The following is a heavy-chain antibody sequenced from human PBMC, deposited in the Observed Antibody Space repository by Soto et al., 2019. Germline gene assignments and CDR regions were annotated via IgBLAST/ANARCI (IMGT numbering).Heavy chain of an antibody. D-gene: IGHD2-8*02. CDR3: ARDKITGLFDY. Sequence: SATLSLTCADYGGSFSGYYLTWIPPPPWTGLEWIGEINHSGSTNYNPSLKSRVTISVDTSKNQFSLKLTSVTAADTAVYYCARDKITGLFDYWGQGTLVTVSS. CDR2: INHSGST. V-gene: IGHV4-34*01. CDR1: GGSFSGYY. J-gene: IGHJ4*02.